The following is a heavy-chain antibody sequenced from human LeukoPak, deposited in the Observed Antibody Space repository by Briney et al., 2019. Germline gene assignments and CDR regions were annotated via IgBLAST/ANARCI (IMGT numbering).Heavy chain of an antibody. Sequence: SETLSLTCTVSGGSISSYYWSWIRQPAGKGLEWIGRIYTSGSTNYNPSLKSRVTMSVDTSKNQFSLKLSSVTAAVTAVYYCARVEDYYGSGSYYTGAFDIWGQGTMVTVSS. CDR1: GGSISSYY. CDR2: IYTSGST. CDR3: ARVEDYYGSGSYYTGAFDI. J-gene: IGHJ3*02. V-gene: IGHV4-4*07. D-gene: IGHD3-10*01.